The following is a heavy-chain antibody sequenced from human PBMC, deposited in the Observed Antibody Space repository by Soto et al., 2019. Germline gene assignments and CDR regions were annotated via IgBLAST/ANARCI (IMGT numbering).Heavy chain of an antibody. Sequence: GESLKISCKGSGYSFTSYWISWVRQMPGKGLEWMGRIDPSDSYTNYSPSFQGHVTISADKSISTAYLQWSSLKASDTAMYYCAILYDSSGYYYTNDYWGQGTLVPVSS. J-gene: IGHJ4*02. D-gene: IGHD3-22*01. CDR2: IDPSDSYT. CDR1: GYSFTSYW. V-gene: IGHV5-10-1*01. CDR3: AILYDSSGYYYTNDY.